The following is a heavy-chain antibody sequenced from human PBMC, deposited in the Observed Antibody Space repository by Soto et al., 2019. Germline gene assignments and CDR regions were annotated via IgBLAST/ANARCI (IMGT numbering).Heavy chain of an antibody. CDR3: VSSDEPSRKRYYYYYYMDV. Sequence: SETLSLTCTVSGGSISSYYWSWIRQPPGKGLEWIGYIYYSGSTNYNPSLKSRVTISVDTSKNQFSLKLSSVTAADTAVYYCVSSDEPSRKRYYYYYYMDVWGKGTTVTVSS. J-gene: IGHJ6*03. D-gene: IGHD6-13*01. V-gene: IGHV4-59*08. CDR1: GGSISSYY. CDR2: IYYSGST.